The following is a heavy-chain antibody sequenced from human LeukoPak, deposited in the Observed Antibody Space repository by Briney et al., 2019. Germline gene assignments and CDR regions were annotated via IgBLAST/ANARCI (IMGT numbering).Heavy chain of an antibody. CDR1: GGSISSYY. Sequence: SETLSLTCTVSGGSISSYYWSWLRQPPGKGLEWIGYINYSGSTNYNPSLKSRVTISVDTSKNQFSLKLSSVTAADTAVYYCARVSWFPGTSYYYMDVWGKGTTVTVSS. D-gene: IGHD1-1*01. J-gene: IGHJ6*03. V-gene: IGHV4-59*01. CDR2: INYSGST. CDR3: ARVSWFPGTSYYYMDV.